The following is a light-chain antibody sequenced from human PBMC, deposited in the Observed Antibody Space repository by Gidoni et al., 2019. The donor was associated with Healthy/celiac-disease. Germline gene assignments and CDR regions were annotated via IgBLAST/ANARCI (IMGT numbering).Light chain of an antibody. V-gene: IGLV3-19*01. CDR1: SFRSKY. J-gene: IGLJ1*01. CDR2: RKN. Sequence: SSELTQEPAVSVALGQTARITCQGESFRSKYASWYQQQPGQAHVLVIYRKNKRHSGIPDRFSGSSSGNTASLTITGAQAVDEADYYCQSWDSSGNRVFGTGTKVTVL. CDR3: QSWDSSGNRV.